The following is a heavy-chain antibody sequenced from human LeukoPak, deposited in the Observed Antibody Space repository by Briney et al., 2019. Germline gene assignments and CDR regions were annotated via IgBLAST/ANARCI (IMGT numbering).Heavy chain of an antibody. D-gene: IGHD3-9*01. Sequence: GSLRPSCALSVFTLTSDAMSSGPQAPGHGLEGDSASSGSSGSTYYADSVKGRFTISRDNSKNTLYLQMNSLRAEDTAVYYCAKPRPHLDWGNWGQGTLVTVSS. CDR3: AKPRPHLDWGN. V-gene: IGHV3-23*01. CDR1: VFTLTSDA. CDR2: SSGSSGST. J-gene: IGHJ4*02.